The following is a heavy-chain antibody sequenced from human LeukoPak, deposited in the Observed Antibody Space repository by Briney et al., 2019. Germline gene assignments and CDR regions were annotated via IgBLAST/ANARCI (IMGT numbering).Heavy chain of an antibody. Sequence: ASVKVSCKASGYTFTSYDINWVRQATGQGLEWMGWMNPNSGNTGYAQKFQGRVTMTRNTSISTAYMELSSLRSEDTAVYYCARLVGGYEYFDYWGQGTLVTVSS. J-gene: IGHJ4*02. D-gene: IGHD5-12*01. CDR3: ARLVGGYEYFDY. CDR2: MNPNSGNT. V-gene: IGHV1-8*01. CDR1: GYTFTSYD.